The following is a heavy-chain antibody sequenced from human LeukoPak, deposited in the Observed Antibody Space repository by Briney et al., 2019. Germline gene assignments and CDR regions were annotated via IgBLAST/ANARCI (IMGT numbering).Heavy chain of an antibody. J-gene: IGHJ5*02. CDR2: INHSGST. V-gene: IGHV4-34*01. CDR3: ARGGKKFDP. CDR1: GGSFSGYY. Sequence: SETLSLTCAVYGGSFSGYYWSWIRQPPGKGLEWIGEINHSGSTNYNPSLKSRVTISVVTSKNQFSLKLSSVTAADTAVYYCARGGKKFDPWGQGTLVTVSS.